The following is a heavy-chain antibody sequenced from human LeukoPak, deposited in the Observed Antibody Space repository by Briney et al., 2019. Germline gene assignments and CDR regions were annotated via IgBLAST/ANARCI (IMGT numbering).Heavy chain of an antibody. CDR2: ISSSGSTI. J-gene: IGHJ4*02. CDR3: ARATGHYDILTGYYNVGYFDY. V-gene: IGHV3-11*01. D-gene: IGHD3-9*01. CDR1: GFTFSDYY. Sequence: GGSLRLSCAASGFTFSDYYMSWIRQAPGKGLEWVSYISSSGSTIYYADSAKGRFTISRDNAKNSLYLQMNSLRAEDTAVYYCARATGHYDILTGYYNVGYFDYWGQGTLVTVSS.